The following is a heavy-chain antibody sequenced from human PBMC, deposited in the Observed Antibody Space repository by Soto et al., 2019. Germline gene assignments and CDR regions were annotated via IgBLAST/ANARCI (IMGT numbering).Heavy chain of an antibody. CDR1: GGSISSYY. V-gene: IGHV4-59*01. Sequence: SETLSLTCTVSGGSISSYYWSWIRRPPGKGLEWIGYIYYSGSTNYNPSLKSRVTISVDTSKNQFSLKLSSVTAADTAVYYCARMGSWGSGYYYSTLYYYYGMDVWGQGTTVTVSS. CDR2: IYYSGST. D-gene: IGHD3-22*01. J-gene: IGHJ6*02. CDR3: ARMGSWGSGYYYSTLYYYYGMDV.